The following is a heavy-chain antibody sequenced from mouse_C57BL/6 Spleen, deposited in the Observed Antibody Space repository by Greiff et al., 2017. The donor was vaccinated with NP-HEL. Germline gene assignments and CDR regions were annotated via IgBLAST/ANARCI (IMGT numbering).Heavy chain of an antibody. D-gene: IGHD1-1*01. V-gene: IGHV1-82*01. J-gene: IGHJ2*01. CDR1: GYAFSSSW. Sequence: VKLMESGPELVKPGASVKISCKASGYAFSSSWMNWVKQRPGKGLEWIGRIYPGDGDTNYNGKFKGKATLTADKSSSTAYMQLSSLTSEDSAVYFCARGDITTPRYFDYWGQGTTLTVSS. CDR3: ARGDITTPRYFDY. CDR2: IYPGDGDT.